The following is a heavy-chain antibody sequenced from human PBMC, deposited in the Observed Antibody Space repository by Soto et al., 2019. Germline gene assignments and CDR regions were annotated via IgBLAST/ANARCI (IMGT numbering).Heavy chain of an antibody. Sequence: GASVKVSCKASGGTFSSYTISWVRQAPGQGLEWMGRIIPILGIANYAQKFQGRVTITADKSTSTAYMELSSLRSEDTAVYYCAREVAAIVVVVAATPDWFDPWGQGTLVTVSS. CDR1: GGTFSSYT. J-gene: IGHJ5*02. CDR3: AREVAAIVVVVAATPDWFDP. CDR2: IIPILGIA. D-gene: IGHD2-15*01. V-gene: IGHV1-69*04.